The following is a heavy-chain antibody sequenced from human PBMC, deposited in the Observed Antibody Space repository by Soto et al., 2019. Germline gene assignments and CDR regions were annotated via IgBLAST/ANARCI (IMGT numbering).Heavy chain of an antibody. V-gene: IGHV4-31*02. J-gene: IGHJ4*02. CDR1: GGSLKSGGYY. CDR3: ARAEFNSVWFPFDS. D-gene: IGHD6-19*01. Sequence: SETLSLTCTVSGGSLKSGGYYWSWIRQHPGRGLEWIGYIYYTGRTYYNPSLESRVTFSVDTSKNQFSLKLSSVTAADTALYFCARAEFNSVWFPFDSWGQGAPVTVSS. CDR2: IYYTGRT.